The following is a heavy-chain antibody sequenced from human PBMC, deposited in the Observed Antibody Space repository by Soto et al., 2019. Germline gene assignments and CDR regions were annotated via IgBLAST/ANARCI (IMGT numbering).Heavy chain of an antibody. CDR2: IYSGGST. CDR3: AGLYSSGWDRNDAFDI. J-gene: IGHJ3*02. CDR1: GFTVSSNY. D-gene: IGHD6-19*01. Sequence: GGSLRLSCAASGFTVSSNYMSWVRQAPGKGLEWVSVIYSGGSTYYADSVKGRFTISRHNSKNTLYLQMNSLRAEDTAVYYCAGLYSSGWDRNDAFDIWGQGTMVTVSS. V-gene: IGHV3-53*04.